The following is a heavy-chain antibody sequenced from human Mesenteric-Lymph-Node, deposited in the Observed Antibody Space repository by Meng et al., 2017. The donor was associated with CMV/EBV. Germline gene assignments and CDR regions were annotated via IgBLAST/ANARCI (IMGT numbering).Heavy chain of an antibody. CDR3: VRGGYCNSASCYTTFYKWFEF. D-gene: IGHD2-2*02. Sequence: GGSLRLSCAASGFTFTNYWMHWVRQAPGEGLIWVSQINSDGKTTIHADSVKGRFTISRDNAKNTLHLQMNSLTAEDTAVYYCVRGGYCNSASCYTTFYKWFEFWGQGILVTVSS. J-gene: IGHJ5*01. V-gene: IGHV3-74*01. CDR1: GFTFTNYW. CDR2: INSDGKTT.